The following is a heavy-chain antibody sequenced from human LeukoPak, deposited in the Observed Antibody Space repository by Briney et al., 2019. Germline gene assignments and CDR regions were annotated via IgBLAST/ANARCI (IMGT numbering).Heavy chain of an antibody. V-gene: IGHV2-5*01. CDR3: AHSLLDFWSGYSSYYFDY. CDR2: IYWNDDK. J-gene: IGHJ4*02. D-gene: IGHD3-3*01. CDR1: GFSLSTSGVG. Sequence: ESGPTLVKPTQTLTLTCTFSGFSLSTSGVGVGWIRQPPGKAMEWLALIYWNDDKRYSPSLKSRLTITKDTSKNQVVLTMTNVDPVDTATYYCAHSLLDFWSGYSSYYFDYLGQGTLVTVSS.